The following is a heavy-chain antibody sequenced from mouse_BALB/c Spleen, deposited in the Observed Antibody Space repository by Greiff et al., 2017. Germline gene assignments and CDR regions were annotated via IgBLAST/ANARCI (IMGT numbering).Heavy chain of an antibody. J-gene: IGHJ2*01. V-gene: IGHV3-6*02. CDR2: ISYDGSN. CDR1: GYSITSGYY. D-gene: IGHD4-1*01. CDR3: ARDPLTAYFDY. Sequence: ESGPGLVKPSQSLSLTCSVTGYSITSGYYWNWIRQLPGNKLEWMGYISYDGSNNYNPSLKNRISITRDTSKNQFFLKLNSVTTEDTATYYCARDPLTAYFDYWGQGTTLTVSS.